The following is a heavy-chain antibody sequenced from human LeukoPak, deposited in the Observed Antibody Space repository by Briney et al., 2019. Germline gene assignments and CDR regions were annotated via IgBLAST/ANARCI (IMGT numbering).Heavy chain of an antibody. Sequence: GGSLRLSCAASGFTFSSYWMSWVRQAPGKGLEWVANIKQDGSEKYYVDSVKGRFTISRDNAKNSLYLQMNSLRAEDTAVYYCARGGYSYGFDAFGIWGQGTMVTVSS. V-gene: IGHV3-7*04. D-gene: IGHD5-18*01. CDR1: GFTFSSYW. J-gene: IGHJ3*02. CDR3: ARGGYSYGFDAFGI. CDR2: IKQDGSEK.